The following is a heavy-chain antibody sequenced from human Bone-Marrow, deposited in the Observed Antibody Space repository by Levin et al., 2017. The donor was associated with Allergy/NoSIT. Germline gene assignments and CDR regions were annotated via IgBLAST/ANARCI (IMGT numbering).Heavy chain of an antibody. D-gene: IGHD1-26*01. CDR3: GTHVGAWDPTPNWFDP. CDR2: IFLGDSDS. CDR1: GHNITNYW. Sequence: RGESLKISCKGSGHNITNYWLGWVRQMPGKGLEWMGSIFLGDSDSRYSPSFQGQVTMSADKSISTAYLQWSSLKASDTAMYYCGTHVGAWDPTPNWFDPWGQGTLVTV. V-gene: IGHV5-51*01. J-gene: IGHJ5*02.